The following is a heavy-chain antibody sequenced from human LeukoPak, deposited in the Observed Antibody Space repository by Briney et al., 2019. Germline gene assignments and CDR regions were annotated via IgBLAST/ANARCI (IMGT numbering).Heavy chain of an antibody. Sequence: GGSLRLSCAASGFTFSRNSMTWVCQAPGKGLEWVSSISTSSSYIYYADSVKGRFTISRDNAKKSLYLQMNSLRAEDTAVYYCVKDSLSSRLRYFESWGQGTLVTVSS. CDR3: VKDSLSSRLRYFES. J-gene: IGHJ4*02. V-gene: IGHV3-21*01. D-gene: IGHD2-15*01. CDR1: GFTFSRNS. CDR2: ISTSSSYI.